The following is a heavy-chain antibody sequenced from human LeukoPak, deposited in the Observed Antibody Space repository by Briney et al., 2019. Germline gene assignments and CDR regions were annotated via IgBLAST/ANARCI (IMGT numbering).Heavy chain of an antibody. CDR1: GFTFSSYG. D-gene: IGHD5-18*01. CDR2: IRYDGSNK. V-gene: IGHV3-30*02. J-gene: IGHJ4*02. Sequence: GGSLRLSCAASGFTFSSYGMHWVRQAPGKGLEWVAFIRYDGSNKYYADSVKGRFTISRDNSKNTLYLQMNSLRAEDTAVYYCARDLVDTAMVTRLPDYWGQGTLVTVSS. CDR3: ARDLVDTAMVTRLPDY.